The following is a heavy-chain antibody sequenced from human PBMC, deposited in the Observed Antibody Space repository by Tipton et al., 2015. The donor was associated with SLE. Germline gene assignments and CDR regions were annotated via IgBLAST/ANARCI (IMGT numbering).Heavy chain of an antibody. Sequence: QSGPEVKKPGESLKISCKGSGYSFTSYWIGWVRQMPGKGLEWMGIIYPGDSDTRYSPSFQGQVTISADKSISTAYLQWSSLKASDTAMYYCARHPTSIMITFGDRGCAFDIWGQGTMVTVSS. CDR3: ARHPTSIMITFGDRGCAFDI. D-gene: IGHD3-16*01. CDR1: GYSFTSYW. CDR2: IYPGDSDT. J-gene: IGHJ3*02. V-gene: IGHV5-51*01.